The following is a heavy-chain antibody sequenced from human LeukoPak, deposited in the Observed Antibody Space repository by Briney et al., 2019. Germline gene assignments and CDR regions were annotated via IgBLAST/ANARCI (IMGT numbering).Heavy chain of an antibody. V-gene: IGHV3-30*04. Sequence: GGSLRLSCEVSGFTFSSNAMHWVRQAPGKGLEWVAVISYDGSNKNFADSVKGRFTVSRDNSKHTLYLHMNSLRSDDTAMYYCATGGKFDFWSGYHIDNWGQGTLVTVSS. CDR2: ISYDGSNK. J-gene: IGHJ4*02. CDR3: ATGGKFDFWSGYHIDN. CDR1: GFTFSSNA. D-gene: IGHD3-3*01.